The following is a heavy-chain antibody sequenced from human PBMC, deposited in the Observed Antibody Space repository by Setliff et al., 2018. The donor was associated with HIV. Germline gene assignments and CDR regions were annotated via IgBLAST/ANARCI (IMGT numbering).Heavy chain of an antibody. V-gene: IGHV4-34*01. D-gene: IGHD3-10*02. CDR1: GGSFSSYF. J-gene: IGHJ1*01. CDR3: ARSGSYVGPIQH. CDR2: INHSGST. Sequence: SETLSLTCAVYGGSFSSYFWSWIRQPPGKGLEWIGEINHSGSTNYNSSLKSRVTISVDTSKKQFSLNLNSVTAADTAVYYCARSGSYVGPIQHWGQGTLVTVSS.